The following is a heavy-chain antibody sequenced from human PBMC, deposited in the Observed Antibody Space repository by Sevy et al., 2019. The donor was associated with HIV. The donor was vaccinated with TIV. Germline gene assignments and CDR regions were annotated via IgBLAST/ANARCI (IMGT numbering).Heavy chain of an antibody. CDR1: GFTFSSYD. D-gene: IGHD6-13*01. CDR2: ISPTGGTT. CDR3: AKDLEQQLGPDY. J-gene: IGHJ4*02. Sequence: GESLKISCAASGFTFSSYDMSWVRQAPGKGLEWVSGISPTGGTTHYAESVKGRFIISRDNSKKTLFLQMNSLRAEDTALYYCAKDLEQQLGPDYRGQGTQVTVSS. V-gene: IGHV3-23*01.